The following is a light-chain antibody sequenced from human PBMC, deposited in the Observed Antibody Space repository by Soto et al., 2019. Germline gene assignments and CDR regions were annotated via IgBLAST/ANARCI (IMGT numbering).Light chain of an antibody. CDR3: LRYTGSLN. V-gene: IGKV1-5*03. CDR2: KAS. Sequence: DLQMTQSPSTLSASVGDRVTITCRASQSISDLLAWYQHKPGKAPKLLIYKASVLKSGVPSRFSGSRTGTKSPLTICHVHTDDSPSYYRLRYTGSLNFSQVTNCEI. CDR1: QSISDL. J-gene: IGKJ1*01.